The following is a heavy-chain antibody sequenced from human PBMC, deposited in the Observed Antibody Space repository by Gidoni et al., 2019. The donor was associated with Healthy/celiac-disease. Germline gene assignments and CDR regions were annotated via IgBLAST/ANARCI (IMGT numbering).Heavy chain of an antibody. CDR1: GFTFSRYA. D-gene: IGHD6-19*01. Sequence: EVQLLASGGGLVQPGGSLRLSCAASGFTFSRYAISWVRQAPGKGLEWVSAMSGSGGSTYYADSVKGRFTISRDNSKNTLYLQMNSLRAEDTAVYYCAKVRPGAYSSGWYSYYYGMDVWGQGTTVTVSS. J-gene: IGHJ6*02. CDR2: MSGSGGST. CDR3: AKVRPGAYSSGWYSYYYGMDV. V-gene: IGHV3-23*01.